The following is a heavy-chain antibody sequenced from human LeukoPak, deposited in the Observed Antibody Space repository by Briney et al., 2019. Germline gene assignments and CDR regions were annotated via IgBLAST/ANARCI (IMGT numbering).Heavy chain of an antibody. Sequence: GGSLRLSCAASGFTVSSNYMSWVRQDPGKGLEWVSVIYSGGSTYYADSVKGRFTISRDNSKNTLYLQMNSLRAEDTAVYYCARDPITIFGVVSRSYYYYGMDVWGQGTTVTVSS. CDR3: ARDPITIFGVVSRSYYYYGMDV. CDR1: GFTVSSNY. D-gene: IGHD3-3*01. CDR2: IYSGGST. J-gene: IGHJ6*02. V-gene: IGHV3-66*01.